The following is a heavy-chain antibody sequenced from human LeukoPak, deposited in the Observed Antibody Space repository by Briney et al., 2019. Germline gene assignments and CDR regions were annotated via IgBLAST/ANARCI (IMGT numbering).Heavy chain of an antibody. V-gene: IGHV4-34*01. J-gene: IGHJ5*02. CDR1: VGSFRGYY. CDR3: ARGSYDFWSGIQLNWFEP. Sequence: SETLSLTCAVHVGSFRGYYWSWIRQPPGKGLEWIGEINHSGSTNYNPCLKSRVTRSVDTSKNQLSLKLSSVTAADTAVYYCARGSYDFWSGIQLNWFEPWGEGTLVTVSS. CDR2: INHSGST. D-gene: IGHD3-3*01.